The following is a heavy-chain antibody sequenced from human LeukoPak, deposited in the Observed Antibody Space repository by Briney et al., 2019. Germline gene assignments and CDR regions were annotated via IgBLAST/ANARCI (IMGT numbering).Heavy chain of an antibody. J-gene: IGHJ4*02. CDR2: INTNTGNP. V-gene: IGHV7-4-1*02. D-gene: IGHD6-13*01. CDR3: AREGAADFDY. CDR1: GYTFTGYY. Sequence: ASVKVSCKASGYTFTGYYMHWVRQAPGQGLEWMGWINTNTGNPTYAQGFTGRFVFSLDTSVSTAYLQISSLKAEDTAVYYCAREGAADFDYWGQGTLVTVSS.